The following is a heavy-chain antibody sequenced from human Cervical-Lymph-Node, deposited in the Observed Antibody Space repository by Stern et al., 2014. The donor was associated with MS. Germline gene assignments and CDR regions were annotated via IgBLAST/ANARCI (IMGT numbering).Heavy chain of an antibody. J-gene: IGHJ4*02. CDR1: GFSLSTSGLG. CDR3: AHRTAGPFDY. V-gene: IGHV2-5*02. Sequence: QVTLKESGPALVKPTHTLTLTCTFSGFSLSTSGLGVGWIRQPPGEELEWLAYSYWDVQKRYSPSLKSRLTITKDTSKNQVVLTLTNVDPVDTATYYCAHRTAGPFDYWGQGTLVTVSS. CDR2: SYWDVQK.